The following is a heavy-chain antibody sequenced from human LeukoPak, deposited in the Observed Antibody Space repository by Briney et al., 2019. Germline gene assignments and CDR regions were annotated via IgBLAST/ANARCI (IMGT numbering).Heavy chain of an antibody. CDR3: ARVGSGAAGTGGDYFDY. J-gene: IGHJ4*02. CDR2: MNPNSGNT. CDR1: VYTFTSYD. D-gene: IGHD6-13*01. V-gene: IGHV1-8*01. Sequence: ASVSVSCKASVYTFTSYDINWVRQAPGQGLECMGWMNPNSGNTGYAQKFQGRVTMTRNTSISTAYMELSSPGSEDTAVYYCARVGSGAAGTGGDYFDYWGQGTLVTVSS.